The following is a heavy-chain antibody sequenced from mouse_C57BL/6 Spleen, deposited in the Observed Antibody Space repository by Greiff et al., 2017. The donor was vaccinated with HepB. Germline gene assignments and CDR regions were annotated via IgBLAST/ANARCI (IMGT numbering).Heavy chain of an antibody. V-gene: IGHV1-63*01. CDR3: ARSGLRHSWFAY. CDR2: IYPGGGYT. J-gene: IGHJ3*01. CDR1: GYTFTNYW. Sequence: VQLQQSGAELVRPGPSVKMSCKASGYTFTNYWIGWAKQRPGHGLEWIGDIYPGGGYTNYNEKFKGKATLTADKSSSTAYMQFSSLTSEDSAIYYCARSGLRHSWFAYWGQGTLVTVSA. D-gene: IGHD1-1*01.